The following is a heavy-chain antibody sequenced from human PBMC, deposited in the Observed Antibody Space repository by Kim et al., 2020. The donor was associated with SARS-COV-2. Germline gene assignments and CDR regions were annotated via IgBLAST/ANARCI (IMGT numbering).Heavy chain of an antibody. V-gene: IGHV3-43*01. CDR1: GFTFDDYT. D-gene: IGHD6-19*01. J-gene: IGHJ4*02. Sequence: GGSLRLSCAASGFTFDDYTMHWVRQAPGKGLEWVSLISRDGGSTYYADSVKGRFTISRDNSKNSLYLQMNSLRTEDTALYYCAKVTDSSGWCGAAYYFDYWGQGTLVTVSS. CDR2: ISRDGGST. CDR3: AKVTDSSGWCGAAYYFDY.